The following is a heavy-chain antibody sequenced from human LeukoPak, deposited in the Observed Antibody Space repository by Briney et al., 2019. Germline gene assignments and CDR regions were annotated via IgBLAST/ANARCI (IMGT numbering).Heavy chain of an antibody. V-gene: IGHV3-43*01. D-gene: IGHD1-1*01. Sequence: GGSLRLSCAASGFTFDDYIMHWVRQAPGTGLEWVSLINWDGGSTIYADSVKGRFTISRDNSKNSLYLQMNSLRIEDTALYYCAGHKGTTPNWYFDLWGRGTLLTVSS. CDR2: INWDGGST. CDR1: GFTFDDYI. J-gene: IGHJ2*01. CDR3: AGHKGTTPNWYFDL.